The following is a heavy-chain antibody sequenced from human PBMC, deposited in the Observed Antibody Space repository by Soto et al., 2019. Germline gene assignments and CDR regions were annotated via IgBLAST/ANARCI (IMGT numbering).Heavy chain of an antibody. Sequence: PSQTLSLTCAISGDSVSSNSAAWNWIRQSPSRGLEWLGRTYYRSKWYNDYAVSVKSRITINPDTSKNQFSLQLNSVTPEDTAVYYCARARGYFYSSGYSPIDDFVIWGQATMVTVSS. CDR1: GDSVSSNSAA. CDR2: TYYRSKWYN. D-gene: IGHD3-22*01. V-gene: IGHV6-1*01. CDR3: ARARGYFYSSGYSPIDDFVI. J-gene: IGHJ3*02.